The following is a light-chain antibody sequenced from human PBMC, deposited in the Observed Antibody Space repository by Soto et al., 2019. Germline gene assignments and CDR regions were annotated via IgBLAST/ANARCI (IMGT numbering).Light chain of an antibody. J-gene: IGLJ1*01. CDR3: SSYTTSSTLYV. V-gene: IGLV2-14*01. CDR1: SGDIGGYNY. CDR2: EVT. Sequence: HSALTQPASVSGSPGQSITISCTGTSGDIGGYNYVSWYQQYSGKAPKLIIFEVTNRPSGVSDRFSGSKSGDTASLTISGLQAEDEADYYCSSYTTSSTLYVFGPGTKLTVL.